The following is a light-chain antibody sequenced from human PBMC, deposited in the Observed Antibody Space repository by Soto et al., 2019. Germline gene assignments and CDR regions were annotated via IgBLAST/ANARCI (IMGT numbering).Light chain of an antibody. CDR2: GNN. V-gene: IGLV1-44*01. Sequence: QSVLSQAPSASGTPGQGVTISCSGSNSNIGSNSVNWYQQLPRTSPKLIIFGNNQRPSGVPDRFSGSKSGTSASLAISGLQSEDEADYYCAAWDDSLNGVEFGGGTKVTVL. CDR1: NSNIGSNS. CDR3: AAWDDSLNGVE. J-gene: IGLJ3*02.